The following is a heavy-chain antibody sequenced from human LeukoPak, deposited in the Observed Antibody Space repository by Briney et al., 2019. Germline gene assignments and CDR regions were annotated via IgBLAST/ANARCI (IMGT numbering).Heavy chain of an antibody. CDR2: IYPAVSKT. CDR1: GYIFTSYW. CDR3: ATDGDYGGNSEFDY. J-gene: IGHJ4*02. D-gene: IGHD4-23*01. Sequence: GESLKISCKGSGYIFTSYWIAWVRQMPGKRLEWMGIIYPAVSKTIYSPSFQGQVTISADKSITTAYLQWSSLKASDTAMYYCATDGDYGGNSEFDYWGEGTLVTVSS. V-gene: IGHV5-51*01.